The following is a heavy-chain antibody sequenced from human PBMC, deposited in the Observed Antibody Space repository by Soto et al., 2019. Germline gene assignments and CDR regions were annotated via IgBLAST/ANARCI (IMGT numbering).Heavy chain of an antibody. CDR3: ARWSNNGVVDA. D-gene: IGHD1-1*01. J-gene: IGHJ5*02. CDR2: IWYDGSEK. CDR1: GFTFRNHG. Sequence: QVQLVESGGGVVQPGRSLRLSCEGSGFTFRNHGMHWIRQSPGKGLEWLAVIWYDGSEKYYADSVKGRFTISRDNSKNTLYLQMNSLTVEDTAIYYGARWSNNGVVDAWGQGTVVTVS. V-gene: IGHV3-33*01.